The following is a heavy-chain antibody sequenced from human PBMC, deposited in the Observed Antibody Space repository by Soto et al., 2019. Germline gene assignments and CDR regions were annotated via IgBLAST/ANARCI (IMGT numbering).Heavy chain of an antibody. V-gene: IGHV1-69*01. CDR3: ARAVMYDYVWGSYSGYFDY. CDR2: IIPIFGTA. CDR1: GGTVSSYA. J-gene: IGHJ4*02. Sequence: QVQLVQSGAEVKKPGSSVKVSCKASGGTVSSYAISWVRQAPGHGLEWMGGIIPIFGTANYAQKFQGRVTITADEATSTAYMELSRLRSEDTAVYYCARAVMYDYVWGSYSGYFDYWGQGTLVTVAS. D-gene: IGHD3-16*01.